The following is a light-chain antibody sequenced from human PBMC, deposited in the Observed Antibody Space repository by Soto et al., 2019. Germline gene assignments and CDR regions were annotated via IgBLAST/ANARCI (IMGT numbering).Light chain of an antibody. Sequence: EIVLTQSPGTLSLSPGERATLSCRASQSVSSGYLAWYQQKPGQAPRLLIYGTSSRATGIPDRFSGSGSGTDFTLTSSRLEPEDFAVYYCQQYGGSPYTFGQGTKLEIK. V-gene: IGKV3-20*01. J-gene: IGKJ2*01. CDR2: GTS. CDR3: QQYGGSPYT. CDR1: QSVSSGY.